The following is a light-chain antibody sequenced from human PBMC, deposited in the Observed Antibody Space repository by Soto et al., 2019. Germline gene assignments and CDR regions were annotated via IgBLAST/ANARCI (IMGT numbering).Light chain of an antibody. CDR2: GAS. Sequence: IVLTQSPGTLSLSPGEGATLSCRASQSVSSSYLAWYQQKPGQAPRLLIYGASSRATGIPDRFSGSGSGTDFTLTISRLEPEDFAMYYCQQYGSSSYTFGQGTKLEIK. V-gene: IGKV3-20*01. CDR1: QSVSSSY. CDR3: QQYGSSSYT. J-gene: IGKJ2*01.